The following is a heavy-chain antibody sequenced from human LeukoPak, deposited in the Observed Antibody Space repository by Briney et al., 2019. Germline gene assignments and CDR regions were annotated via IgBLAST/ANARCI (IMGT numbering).Heavy chain of an antibody. V-gene: IGHV4-59*01. D-gene: IGHD6-19*01. CDR1: GGSISSYY. CDR3: ARGYSSGWYLY. J-gene: IGHJ4*02. CDR2: IYYSGST. Sequence: SETLSLTCTVSGGSISSYYWSWIRQPPGKGLEWIGYIYYSGSTNYNPSLKGRVTISVDTSKNQFSLKLSSVTAADTAVYYCARGYSSGWYLYWGQGTLVTVSS.